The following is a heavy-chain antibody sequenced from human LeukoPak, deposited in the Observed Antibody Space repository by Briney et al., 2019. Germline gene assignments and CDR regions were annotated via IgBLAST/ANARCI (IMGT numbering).Heavy chain of an antibody. CDR3: AADVAAYSSSWSNPTGN. D-gene: IGHD6-13*01. Sequence: TSGNLSCKASGFTFTSSAIQRGRQARGQRLEWMGLFAVGSGNRNYAHKFQVKGTITRKMSTSTAYMELSSLRSEDTAVYYCAADVAAYSSSWSNPTGNCGQGSLVTVSS. J-gene: IGHJ4*02. V-gene: IGHV1-58*02. CDR2: FAVGSGNR. CDR1: GFTFTSSA.